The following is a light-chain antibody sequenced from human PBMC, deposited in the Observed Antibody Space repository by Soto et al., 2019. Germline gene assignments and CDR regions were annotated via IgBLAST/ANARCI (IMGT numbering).Light chain of an antibody. J-gene: IGKJ1*01. CDR1: QYISTY. CDR3: QESYSTS. Sequence: DIQMTQSPSSLSASVLDSRRVICRASQYISTYLNWYQQKPGKAPKLLIYVASNLQSGVPSRFSGSGSGTDSTLTISSLKPEDIATYYCQESYSTSFGQGTKVDIK. CDR2: VAS. V-gene: IGKV1-39*01.